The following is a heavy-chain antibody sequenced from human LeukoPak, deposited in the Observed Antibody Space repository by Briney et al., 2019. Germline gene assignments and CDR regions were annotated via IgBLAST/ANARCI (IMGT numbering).Heavy chain of an antibody. D-gene: IGHD4-23*01. CDR3: AKDFDYGGNPY. CDR1: RFTFSSYG. J-gene: IGHJ4*02. Sequence: GGSLRLSCAASRFTFSSYGMHWVRQAPGKGLEWVAYIQYDGSNEQYADSVKGRFSISRDSSKNILYLQMNSLRAEDTAVYYCAKDFDYGGNPYWGQGTLVTVSS. V-gene: IGHV3-30*02. CDR2: IQYDGSNE.